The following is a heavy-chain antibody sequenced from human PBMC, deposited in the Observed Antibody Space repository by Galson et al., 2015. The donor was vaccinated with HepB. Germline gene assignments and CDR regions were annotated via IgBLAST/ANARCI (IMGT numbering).Heavy chain of an antibody. CDR1: GYSFNSHG. CDR2: ISANNGKR. CDR3: ARHYGAGTYQAKWDNGMDV. D-gene: IGHD3-10*01. Sequence: SVKVSCKASGYSFNSHGISWVRQAPGQGLEWMGWISANNGKRKYSQKFQARVTMTTDTSTRTAYMEMRSLRSDDTAVYFCARHYGAGTYQAKWDNGMDVWGQGTTVIVSS. V-gene: IGHV1-18*01. J-gene: IGHJ6*02.